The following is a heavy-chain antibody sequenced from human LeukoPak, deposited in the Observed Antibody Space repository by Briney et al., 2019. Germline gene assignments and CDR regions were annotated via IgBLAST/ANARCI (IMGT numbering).Heavy chain of an antibody. CDR2: INSDGSST. CDR3: ARDRPHQGMDV. J-gene: IGHJ6*02. V-gene: IGHV3-74*01. Sequence: GGSLRLSCAASGFTFSSYWMPWVRQAPGKGLVWVSRINSDGSSTRYADSVKGRFTISRDNAKNTLYLQMNSLKAEDTAVYYCARDRPHQGMDVWGQGTTVSVSS. CDR1: GFTFSSYW.